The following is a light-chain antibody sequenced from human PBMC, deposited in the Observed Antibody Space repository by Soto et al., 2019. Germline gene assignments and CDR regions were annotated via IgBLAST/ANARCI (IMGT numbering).Light chain of an antibody. CDR2: SNN. CDR3: QSYDSSLSGLV. V-gene: IGLV1-44*01. Sequence: QSVLTQPPSASGTPGQRVTISCSGSSSNIGSNTVNWYQQLPGTAPKLLIYSNNQRPSGVPDRFSGSKSGTSASLAISGLQSEDEADYYCQSYDSSLSGLVFGTGTKVTVL. J-gene: IGLJ1*01. CDR1: SSNIGSNT.